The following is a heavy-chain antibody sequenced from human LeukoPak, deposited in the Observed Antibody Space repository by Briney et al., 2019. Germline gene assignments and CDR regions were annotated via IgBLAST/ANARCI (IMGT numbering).Heavy chain of an antibody. V-gene: IGHV3-7*01. J-gene: IGHJ5*02. CDR2: IRPEVSDK. CDR1: GVTGTSDG. Sequence: PSCSASGVTGTSDGMGGGRQAPGNGLEWVANIRPEVSDKYYLDSVKRRFTISRDNAQNSLYLQMNSLRAEDSGVYYCGTWGIVAALDRWSQGTLVSVSS. CDR3: GTWGIVAALDR. D-gene: IGHD5-12*01.